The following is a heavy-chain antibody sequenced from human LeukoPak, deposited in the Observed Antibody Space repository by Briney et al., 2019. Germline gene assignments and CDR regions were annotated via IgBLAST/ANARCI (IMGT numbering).Heavy chain of an antibody. Sequence: PSETLSLTCTVSGGFISSYYWSWIRQPPGKGLEWIGYIYYSGSTNYNPSLKSRVTISVDTPKNQFSLKLSSVTAADTAVYYCARGLLDGYTHPAAFDIWGQGTMVTVSS. V-gene: IGHV4-59*01. J-gene: IGHJ3*02. CDR1: GGFISSYY. D-gene: IGHD5-24*01. CDR2: IYYSGST. CDR3: ARGLLDGYTHPAAFDI.